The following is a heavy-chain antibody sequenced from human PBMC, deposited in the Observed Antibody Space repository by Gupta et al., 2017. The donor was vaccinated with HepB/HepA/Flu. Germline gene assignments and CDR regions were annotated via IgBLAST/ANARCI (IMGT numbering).Heavy chain of an antibody. Sequence: QVQLQQSGPGLVKPSQPLPLTCAISGDSVSSPSAAWIWIRQSPSRGLEWRGRTYYRSKWYNNYAPSVKSRIIINPNTSKDQFPLQLSSVTPEDTAVYYCARSSGSGLLDYWGQGTLVTVSS. CDR2: TYYRSKWYN. D-gene: IGHD6-19*01. CDR1: GDSVSSPSAA. J-gene: IGHJ4*02. CDR3: ARSSGSGLLDY. V-gene: IGHV6-1*01.